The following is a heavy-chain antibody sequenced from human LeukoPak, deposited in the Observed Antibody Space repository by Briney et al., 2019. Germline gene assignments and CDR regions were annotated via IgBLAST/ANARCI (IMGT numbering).Heavy chain of an antibody. Sequence: PSETLSLTCTVSGGSISSYYWSWIRQPPGKGLEWIGYIYYSGSTNYNPSLKTRVNISVDTSKNQFSLKLSSVTAADRAVYYCARRTIVQGLDYWGQGTLVTVSS. CDR2: IYYSGST. D-gene: IGHD3-10*01. J-gene: IGHJ4*02. CDR1: GGSISSYY. CDR3: ARRTIVQGLDY. V-gene: IGHV4-59*01.